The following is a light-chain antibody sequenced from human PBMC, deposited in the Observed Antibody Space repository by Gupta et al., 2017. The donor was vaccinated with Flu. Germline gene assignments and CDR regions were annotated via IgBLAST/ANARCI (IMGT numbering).Light chain of an antibody. CDR2: KDS. Sequence: VTLGQPAFISCGSSQRRRGTDGYNYLDWFQQKPGQAPRRLIYKDSDRDSGVPDRFSGNGSDTDFTLKISRGEADDVGVYYCMQGKHWPYTFGQGTKLEI. J-gene: IGKJ2*01. CDR3: MQGKHWPYT. CDR1: QRRRGTDGYNY. V-gene: IGKV2-30*01.